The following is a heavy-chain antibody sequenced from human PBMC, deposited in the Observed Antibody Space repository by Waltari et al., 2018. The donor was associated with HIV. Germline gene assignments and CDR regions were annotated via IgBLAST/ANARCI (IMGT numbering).Heavy chain of an antibody. V-gene: IGHV4-4*02. Sequence: QVQLQESGPGLVKPSGTLSLTCAVSGGSISSSNWWSWVRQPPGKGLEWIGEIYHSGSTNYNPSLKSRVTISVDKSKNQFSLKLSSVTAADTAVYYCARDVYMYSKVPYYYYGMDVWGQGTTVTVSS. D-gene: IGHD4-4*01. J-gene: IGHJ6*02. CDR1: GGSISSSNW. CDR3: ARDVYMYSKVPYYYYGMDV. CDR2: IYHSGST.